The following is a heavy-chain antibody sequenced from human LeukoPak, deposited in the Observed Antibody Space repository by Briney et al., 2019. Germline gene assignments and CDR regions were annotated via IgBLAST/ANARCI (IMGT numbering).Heavy chain of an antibody. CDR1: GYTITNSW. V-gene: IGHV5-51*01. CDR2: IHLGDSDT. D-gene: IGHD6-13*01. Sequence: GESLKISCKGSGYTITNSWIGWVRQMPGKGLEWMGSIHLGDSDTKYSPSYQGQVTMSVDTSITTAYLQWSSLKASDSAMCFCARLGQYTSSWYKYDYFDYWGQGTQVTVSS. CDR3: ARLGQYTSSWYKYDYFDY. J-gene: IGHJ4*02.